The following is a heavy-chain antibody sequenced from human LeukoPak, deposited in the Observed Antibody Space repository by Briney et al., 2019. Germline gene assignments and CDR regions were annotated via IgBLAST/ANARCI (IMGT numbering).Heavy chain of an antibody. CDR2: IYSGGST. CDR3: ASTYSSGWYSY. CDR1: GFTVSSNY. Sequence: GGSLRLSCAASGFTVSSNYMSWVRQAPGKGLEWVSVIYSGGSTYYADSVKGRFTISRDNSKNTLYLQMNSLRAEDTAVYYCASTYSSGWYSYWGQGTLVTVSS. D-gene: IGHD6-19*01. V-gene: IGHV3-53*01. J-gene: IGHJ4*02.